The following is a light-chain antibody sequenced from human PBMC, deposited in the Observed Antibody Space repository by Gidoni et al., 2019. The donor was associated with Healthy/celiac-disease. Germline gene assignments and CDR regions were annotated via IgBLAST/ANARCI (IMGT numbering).Light chain of an antibody. CDR3: QQYNSYSERYT. CDR2: KAS. J-gene: IGKJ2*01. V-gene: IGKV1-5*03. CDR1: QSISSW. Sequence: DIQMTQSPSTLSASVGDRVTITCRASQSISSWLAWYQQKPGKAPKLLIYKASSLESGVPSRFSGSGSGTEFTLTISSLQPDDFATYYCQQYNSYSERYTFGQXTKLEIK.